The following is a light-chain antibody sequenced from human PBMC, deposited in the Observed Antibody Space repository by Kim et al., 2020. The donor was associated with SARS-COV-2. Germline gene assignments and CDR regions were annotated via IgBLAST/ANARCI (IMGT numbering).Light chain of an antibody. CDR2: GKN. J-gene: IGLJ2*01. Sequence: ALGQTVRITCQGDSLRSYYASWYQQMPGQAPVFVIYGKNNRPSGIPDRFSGSSSGNTASLTITGAQAEDEADYYCNSRDSSGNHLVFGGGTQLTVL. CDR3: NSRDSSGNHLV. V-gene: IGLV3-19*01. CDR1: SLRSYY.